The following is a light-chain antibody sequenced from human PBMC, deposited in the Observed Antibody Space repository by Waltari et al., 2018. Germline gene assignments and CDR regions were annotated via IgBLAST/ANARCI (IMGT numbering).Light chain of an antibody. CDR3: HQNSGSPT. CDR2: SAS. V-gene: IGKV6-21*01. Sequence: EIVLTQSPDFQSVTPKEEVTITCRASQNVYSGLQRYQQKPDQSPKHLIKSASHSLSGVPSRFSGSGSGIDFTLTINSLEPEDAATYYCHQNSGSPTFGGGTKVEIK. J-gene: IGKJ4*01. CDR1: QNVYSG.